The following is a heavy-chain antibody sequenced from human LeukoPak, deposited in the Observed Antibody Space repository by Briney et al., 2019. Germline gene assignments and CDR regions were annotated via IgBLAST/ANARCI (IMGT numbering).Heavy chain of an antibody. V-gene: IGHV3-73*01. CDR2: IDKKDKGYATAT. J-gene: IGHJ5*02. CDR3: TRDSGTYNWLDP. CDR1: GFTFSGFA. Sequence: GGSLRLSCAASGFTFSGFAIHWVRQSSGKGLEWVGQIDKKDKGYATATAYAASVKGRFTISRDDSINTAYLQMKSLKTEDTALYYCTRDSGTYNWLDPWGQGTLVTVSS. D-gene: IGHD1-26*01.